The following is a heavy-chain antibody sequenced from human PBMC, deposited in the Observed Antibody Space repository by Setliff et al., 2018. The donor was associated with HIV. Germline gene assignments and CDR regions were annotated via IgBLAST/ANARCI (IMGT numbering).Heavy chain of an antibody. J-gene: IGHJ6*02. Sequence: GESLKISCKGSGYSFTSYWIGWVRQMPGKGLEWMGIIYPGDSDTRYSPSFQGQVTISADKSISTDYMELSSLRSEDTAVYYCARAVEDGSSWYLSRYYYYGMDVWGQGTTVTVSS. V-gene: IGHV5-51*01. CDR2: IYPGDSDT. D-gene: IGHD6-13*01. CDR1: GYSFTSYW. CDR3: ARAVEDGSSWYLSRYYYYGMDV.